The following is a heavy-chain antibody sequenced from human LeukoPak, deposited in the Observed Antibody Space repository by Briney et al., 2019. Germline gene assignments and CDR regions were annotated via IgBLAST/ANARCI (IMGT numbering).Heavy chain of an antibody. J-gene: IGHJ4*02. D-gene: IGHD4-23*01. CDR1: GGSISSYY. V-gene: IGHV4-59*01. Sequence: PSETLSLTCTVSGGSISSYYWSWIRQPPGKGLEWIGYISYSGSTNYNPSLKSRVTLSVDTSKNQFSLKLSSVTAADTAVYYCARRAFRGGNYDYWGQGTLVTVSS. CDR2: ISYSGST. CDR3: ARRAFRGGNYDY.